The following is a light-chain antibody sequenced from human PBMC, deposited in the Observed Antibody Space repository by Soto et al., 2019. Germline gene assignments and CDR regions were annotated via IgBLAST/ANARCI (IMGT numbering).Light chain of an antibody. J-gene: IGKJ1*01. CDR1: QSVRTN. Sequence: EIVMTQSPATLSVSPGERAILSCRASQSVRTNLAWYQQKPGQAPRLFIYGASTRATGVPARFSGSGSGTEFTHAISSLQSEDFAIYFCQQYHNRWTFGQGTKVEVK. CDR2: GAS. CDR3: QQYHNRWT. V-gene: IGKV3-15*01.